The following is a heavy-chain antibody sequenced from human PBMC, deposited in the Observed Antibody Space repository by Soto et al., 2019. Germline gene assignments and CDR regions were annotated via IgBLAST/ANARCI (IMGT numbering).Heavy chain of an antibody. CDR2: ISYDGSNK. CDR1: GFTFSSYG. V-gene: IGHV3-30*18. Sequence: GGSLRLSCAASGFTFSSYGMHWVRQAPGKGLEWVAVISYDGSNKYYADSVKGRFTISRDNSKNTLYLQVNSLRAEDTAVYNCAKEPVGPDWYFDLWGRGTLLTVSS. J-gene: IGHJ2*01. CDR3: AKEPVGPDWYFDL.